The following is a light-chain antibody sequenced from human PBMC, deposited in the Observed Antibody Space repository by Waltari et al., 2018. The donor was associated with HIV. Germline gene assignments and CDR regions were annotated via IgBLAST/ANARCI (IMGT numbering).Light chain of an antibody. J-gene: IGLJ2*01. Sequence: QSALTQPPSASGSPGQSVTISCTGTDSDFAVYNYVSWYQQHPGRAPKFLIYDFNKRPSGVPDRFSGSKSGKTASLTVPGLQADDEADYYCSSYGGSDNRVVFGGGTKLTVL. V-gene: IGLV2-8*01. CDR1: DSDFAVYNY. CDR2: DFN. CDR3: SSYGGSDNRVV.